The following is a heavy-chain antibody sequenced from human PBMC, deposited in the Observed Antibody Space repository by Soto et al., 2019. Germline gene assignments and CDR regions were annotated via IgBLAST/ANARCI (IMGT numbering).Heavy chain of an antibody. V-gene: IGHV1-18*01. Sequence: QVQLVQSGAEVKKPGASVKVSCKASGYTFTSYGISWVRQAPGQGLEWMGWISAYNGNTNYAQKLQGRVTMTADTSTSTAYMELRSLRSDDTAVYYCARRKLPPPLWFGEFDYWGQGTLVTVSS. CDR1: GYTFTSYG. D-gene: IGHD3-10*01. J-gene: IGHJ4*02. CDR2: ISAYNGNT. CDR3: ARRKLPPPLWFGEFDY.